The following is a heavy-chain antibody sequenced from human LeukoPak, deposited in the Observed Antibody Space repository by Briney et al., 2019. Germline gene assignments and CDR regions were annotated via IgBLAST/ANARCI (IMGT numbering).Heavy chain of an antibody. CDR1: GGSISSGGYS. V-gene: IGHV4-30-2*01. J-gene: IGHJ4*02. Sequence: SETLSLTCAVSGGSISSGGYSWSWIRQPPGKGLEWIGYIYHSGSTYYNPSLKSRVTISVDRSKDQFSLKLSSVTAADTAVYYCARDSSGLFDYWGQGTLVTVSS. D-gene: IGHD3-22*01. CDR3: ARDSSGLFDY. CDR2: IYHSGST.